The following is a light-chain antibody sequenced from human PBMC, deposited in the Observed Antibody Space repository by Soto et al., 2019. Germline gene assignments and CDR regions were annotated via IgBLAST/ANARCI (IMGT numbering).Light chain of an antibody. CDR3: SSYAGSNNLV. Sequence: QSAMTQPPYASGSPGQSVTISCTGTRSDVGGYNYVSWYQQHPGKAPKLMIYEVSKRPSGVPDRFSGSKSGNTASLTVSGLQAEDEADYYCSSYAGSNNLVFGGGTKLTVL. J-gene: IGLJ2*01. CDR1: RSDVGGYNY. CDR2: EVS. V-gene: IGLV2-8*01.